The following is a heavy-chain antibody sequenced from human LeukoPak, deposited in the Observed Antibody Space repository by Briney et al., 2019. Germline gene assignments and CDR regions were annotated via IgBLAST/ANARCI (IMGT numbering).Heavy chain of an antibody. CDR3: AKDRVRQQLGQVYYYYMDV. V-gene: IGHV3-23*01. D-gene: IGHD6-13*01. CDR1: GVTFNSYS. Sequence: ETLTLSCTASGVTFNSYSRSWIRQPAGKGLEWVSPVNASGGSKYYPDSVRRLFPISGDNSKNTLLRQIYILGAEAAAVYCCAKDRVRQQLGQVYYYYMDVWSKGTTVTVSS. J-gene: IGHJ6*03. CDR2: VNASGGSK.